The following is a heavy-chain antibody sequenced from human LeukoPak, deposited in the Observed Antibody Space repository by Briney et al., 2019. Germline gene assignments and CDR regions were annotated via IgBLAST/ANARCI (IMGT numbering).Heavy chain of an antibody. CDR2: INPSGGST. V-gene: IGHV1-46*01. CDR3: ARARSDFDY. J-gene: IGHJ4*02. CDR1: GYTFTRYY. Sequence: ASVKVSFKASGYTFTRYYIHWVRQAPGQGLEWMGIINPSGGSTNYAQKFQGRVTLTRDTSTSTVYMELSSLRSEDTAVYYCARARSDFDYWGQGTLVTVSS.